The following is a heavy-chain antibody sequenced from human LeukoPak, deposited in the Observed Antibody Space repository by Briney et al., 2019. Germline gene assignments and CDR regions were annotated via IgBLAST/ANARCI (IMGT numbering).Heavy chain of an antibody. V-gene: IGHV3-23*01. CDR1: GVTLSAYA. D-gene: IGHD2/OR15-2a*01. Sequence: GGSLRLSCAASGVTLSAYAMSWVRQAPGKGLEWVSAISGSGGSTYYADSVKGRFTISRDNSKNTLYLQMNSLRAEDTAVYYCAKVRVLRAAFDIWGQGTMVTVSS. J-gene: IGHJ3*02. CDR3: AKVRVLRAAFDI. CDR2: ISGSGGST.